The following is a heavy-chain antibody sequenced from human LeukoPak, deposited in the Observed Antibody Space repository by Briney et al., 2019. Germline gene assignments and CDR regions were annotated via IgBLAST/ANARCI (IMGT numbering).Heavy chain of an antibody. Sequence: ASVKVSCKASGYTFTSYGISWVRQAPGQGLEWMGWISAYNGNTNYAQKLQGRVTMTTDTSTSRAYMELRSLRSDDTAVYYCARYGPIDINDVDTAMPFDYWGQGTLVTVSS. CDR1: GYTFTSYG. V-gene: IGHV1-18*01. D-gene: IGHD5-18*01. CDR3: ARYGPIDINDVDTAMPFDY. CDR2: ISAYNGNT. J-gene: IGHJ4*02.